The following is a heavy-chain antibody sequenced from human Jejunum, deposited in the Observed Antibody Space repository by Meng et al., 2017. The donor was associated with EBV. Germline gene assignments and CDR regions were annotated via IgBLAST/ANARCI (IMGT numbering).Heavy chain of an antibody. CDR1: GGSISSSSYY. CDR3: ARQGPSGRTFDY. J-gene: IGHJ4*02. V-gene: IGHV4-39*01. Sequence: HLHPQGSRPGLVKPSETLSLTCTCSGGSISSSSYYWGWIRQPPGKGLEWIGTYYNSGSTYYNPSLKSRVTISVDTSKNQFSLKLISVTAADTAAYYCARQGPSGRTFDYWGQGTLVTVSS. D-gene: IGHD1-26*01. CDR2: YYNSGST.